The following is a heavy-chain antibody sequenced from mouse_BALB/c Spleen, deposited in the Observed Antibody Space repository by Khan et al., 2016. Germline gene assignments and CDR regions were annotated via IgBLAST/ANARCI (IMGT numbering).Heavy chain of an antibody. Sequence: EVKLEVSGGGLVQPGGSMKLSCAASGFTFSDAWMDWVRQSPEKGLEWVAEIRSKTNNHATYYAESVKGMFTITREDSKSSGYLQMNSLRAEDTGSYYCRSVSFDYWGQGTTLTVSS. V-gene: IGHV6-6*01. CDR2: IRSKTNNHAT. CDR1: GFTFSDAW. D-gene: IGHD6-2*01. J-gene: IGHJ2*01. CDR3: RSVSFDY.